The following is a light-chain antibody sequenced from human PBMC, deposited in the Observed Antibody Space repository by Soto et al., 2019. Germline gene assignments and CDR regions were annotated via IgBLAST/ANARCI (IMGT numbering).Light chain of an antibody. V-gene: IGLV3-21*02. CDR2: DDS. CDR1: RIGRQS. J-gene: IGLJ2*01. Sequence: SYELTQPPSVSVAPGQTATITCGGERIGRQSGHWYQQKPGQAPVLVVYDDSDRPSGIPERFSGSNSGTPATLTISRVEAGDEADDYCQAWDTSLDLVVLGGGTTVTV. CDR3: QAWDTSLDLVV.